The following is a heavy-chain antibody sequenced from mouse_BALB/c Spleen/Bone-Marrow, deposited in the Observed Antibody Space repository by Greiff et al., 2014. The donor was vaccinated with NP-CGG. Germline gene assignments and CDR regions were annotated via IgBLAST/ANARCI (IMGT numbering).Heavy chain of an antibody. CDR3: ASYVYGYYFDY. J-gene: IGHJ2*01. V-gene: IGHV14-3*02. CDR2: IDPANGNT. D-gene: IGHD2-2*01. CDR1: GFNIKDTY. Sequence: QLQQSGAELVKPGASVKLSCTASGFNIKDTYMHWVKQRPEQGLEWIGRIDPANGNTKYDPKFQGKATITADTSSNTAYLQLSSLTSEDTAVYYCASYVYGYYFDYWGQGTTLTVSS.